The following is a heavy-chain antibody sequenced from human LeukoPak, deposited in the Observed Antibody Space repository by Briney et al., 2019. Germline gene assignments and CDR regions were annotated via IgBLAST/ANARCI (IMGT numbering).Heavy chain of an antibody. J-gene: IGHJ6*03. CDR3: ARDRDSSSPTYYMDV. D-gene: IGHD6-13*01. Sequence: SETLSLTCTVSGGSISSSSYYWGWIRQPPGKGLEWIGSIYYSGSTNYNPSLKSRVAISVDTSKNQFSLKLSSVTAADTAVYYCARDRDSSSPTYYMDVWGKGTTVTVSS. CDR1: GGSISSSSYY. V-gene: IGHV4-39*07. CDR2: IYYSGST.